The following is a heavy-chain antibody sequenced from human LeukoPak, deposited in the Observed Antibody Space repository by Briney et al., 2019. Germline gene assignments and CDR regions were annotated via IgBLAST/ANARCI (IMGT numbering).Heavy chain of an antibody. V-gene: IGHV4-39*07. Sequence: PSETLSLTCTVSGGSISSSSYYWGWIRQPPGKGLEWIGEINHSGGTKYNPSHKSRVTISVDTSKNQFSLKLSSVTAADTAMYYCARVKDPGGYYYYYYMDVWGKGTTVTVSS. CDR3: ARVKDPGGYYYYYYMDV. D-gene: IGHD3-16*01. CDR1: GGSISSSSYY. J-gene: IGHJ6*03. CDR2: INHSGGT.